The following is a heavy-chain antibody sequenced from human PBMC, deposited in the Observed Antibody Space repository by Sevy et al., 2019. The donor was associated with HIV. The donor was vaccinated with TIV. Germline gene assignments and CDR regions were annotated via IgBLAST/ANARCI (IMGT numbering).Heavy chain of an antibody. CDR1: GFTFSNYW. D-gene: IGHD2-2*01. CDR3: AKDCNSASCLWGLDV. Sequence: GGSLRLSCAASGFTFSNYWMTWVRQAPGKGLEWVANIKRDGSEKYYVASVKGRLTISRDNAKNSLYMQMNSLRAEDTAVDYCAKDCNSASCLWGLDVWGQGTTVTVSS. V-gene: IGHV3-7*03. CDR2: IKRDGSEK. J-gene: IGHJ6*02.